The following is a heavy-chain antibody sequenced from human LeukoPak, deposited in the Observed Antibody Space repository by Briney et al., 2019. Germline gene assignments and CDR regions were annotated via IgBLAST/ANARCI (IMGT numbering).Heavy chain of an antibody. Sequence: SETLSLTCTVSGGSISSSSYYWGWIRQPTGKGLEWIGSIYYSGSTYYNPSLKSRVTISVDTSKNQFSLKLSSVTAADTAVYYCARSSSSWYYYVDYWGQGTLVTVSS. J-gene: IGHJ4*02. V-gene: IGHV4-39*01. CDR2: IYYSGST. CDR3: ARSSSSWYYYVDY. CDR1: GGSISSSSYY. D-gene: IGHD6-13*01.